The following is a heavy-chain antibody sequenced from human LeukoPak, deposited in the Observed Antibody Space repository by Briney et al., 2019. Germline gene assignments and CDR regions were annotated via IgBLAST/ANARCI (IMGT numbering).Heavy chain of an antibody. V-gene: IGHV1-46*01. CDR1: GYTFTSYY. CDR2: INPSSGST. CDR3: ARAPFTSGSGWFDP. D-gene: IGHD6-19*01. Sequence: GASVKVSCKASGYTFTSYYIHWVRQAPGQGLEWMGIINPSSGSTIYAQRFQGRVTMTTDTSTSTVYMELSNLRSEDTAVYYCARAPFTSGSGWFDPWGQGTLVTVCS. J-gene: IGHJ5*02.